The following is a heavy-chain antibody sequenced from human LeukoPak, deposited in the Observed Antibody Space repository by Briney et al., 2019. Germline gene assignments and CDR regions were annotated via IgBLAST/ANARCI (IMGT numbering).Heavy chain of an antibody. Sequence: SETLSLTCAVYGGSFSGYYWSWIRQPPGKGLEWIGEINHSGSTNYNPSLKSRVTISVDTSKNQFSLKLSSVTAADTAVYYCAGLYSSSWDLYDYWGQGTLVTVSS. J-gene: IGHJ4*02. CDR1: GGSFSGYY. D-gene: IGHD6-13*01. CDR3: AGLYSSSWDLYDY. CDR2: INHSGST. V-gene: IGHV4-34*01.